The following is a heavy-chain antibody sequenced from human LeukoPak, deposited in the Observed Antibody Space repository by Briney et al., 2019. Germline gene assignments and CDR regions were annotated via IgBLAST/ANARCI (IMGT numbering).Heavy chain of an antibody. CDR2: ISGSGGST. D-gene: IGHD2-2*01. CDR3: AKGAVVPAAIYYYYGMDV. J-gene: IGHJ6*02. CDR1: GFTFSSYA. V-gene: IGHV3-23*01. Sequence: GGSLRLSCAASGFTFSSYAMSWVRQAPGKGLEWVSAISGSGGSTCYADSVKGRFTISRDNSKNTLYLQMNSLRAEDTAVYYCAKGAVVPAAIYYYYGMDVWGQGTTVTVSS.